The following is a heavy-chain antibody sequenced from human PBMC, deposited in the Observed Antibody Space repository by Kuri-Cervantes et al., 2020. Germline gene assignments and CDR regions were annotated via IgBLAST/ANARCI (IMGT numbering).Heavy chain of an antibody. D-gene: IGHD4-23*01. J-gene: IGHJ4*02. CDR1: GFTFDDYG. V-gene: IGHV3-9*01. CDR3: AKDSVPLGDYVGNIDY. Sequence: GGSLRLSCAASGFTFDDYGMSWVRQAPGKGLEWVSGISWNSGSIGYADSVKGRFTISRDNVKNSLYLQMNSLRAEDTALYYCAKDSVPLGDYVGNIDYWGQGTLVTVSS. CDR2: ISWNSGSI.